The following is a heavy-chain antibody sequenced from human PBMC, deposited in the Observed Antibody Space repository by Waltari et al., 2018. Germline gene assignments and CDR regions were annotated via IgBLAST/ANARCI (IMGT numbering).Heavy chain of an antibody. J-gene: IGHJ5*02. CDR1: GYTFTGYY. CDR3: ARRGILYDRGFDP. CDR2: SNPKSGGT. D-gene: IGHD2-8*01. V-gene: IGHV1-2*02. Sequence: QVQLVLSGAEVKKPGASVKVSCKASGYTFTGYYMPWVRQAPGQGLEWMERSNPKSGGTNYAEKFQGRVTMTRDTSISTAYMELSRLRSDDTAVYYWARRGILYDRGFDPWGQGTLVTVSS.